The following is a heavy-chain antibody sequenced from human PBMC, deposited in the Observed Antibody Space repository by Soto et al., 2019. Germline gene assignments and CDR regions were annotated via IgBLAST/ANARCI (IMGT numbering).Heavy chain of an antibody. J-gene: IGHJ6*01. Sequence: PGGSLRLSCAASGFTFSGSAMHWVRQASGKGLEWVGRIRSKANSYATAYAASVKGRFTISRDDSKNTAYLQMNSLRAEDTAVYYCAKDHLLCENSYIPCYSGMDVWGQGTTVTVSS. D-gene: IGHD2-21*01. CDR1: GFTFSGSA. CDR3: AKDHLLCENSYIPCYSGMDV. V-gene: IGHV3-73*01. CDR2: IRSKANSYAT.